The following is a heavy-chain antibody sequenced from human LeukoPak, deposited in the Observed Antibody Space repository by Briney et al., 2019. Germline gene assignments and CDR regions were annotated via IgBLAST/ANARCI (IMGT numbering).Heavy chain of an antibody. CDR2: IYHSGST. D-gene: IGHD3-9*01. CDR3: ASQAFYDILTGSHLDY. Sequence: SETLSLTCTVSGGSISSINYYWGWIRQPPGKGLEWIASIYHSGSTYYNPSLKSRVTISVDTSKNQFSLKLSSLTAADTALYYCASQAFYDILTGSHLDYWGQGTLVTVSS. CDR1: GGSISSINYY. V-gene: IGHV4-39*01. J-gene: IGHJ4*02.